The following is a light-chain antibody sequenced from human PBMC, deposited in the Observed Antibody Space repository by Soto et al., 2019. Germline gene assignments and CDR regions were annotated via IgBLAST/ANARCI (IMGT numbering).Light chain of an antibody. CDR3: QQYGGSPLYS. V-gene: IGKV3-20*01. CDR1: QSVSSSS. CDR2: GAS. Sequence: IVLTQSPGTLSLSPGERATLSCRASQSVSSSSLAWYQQKPGQAPRLLIYGASSRATGIPDRFSGSGSAPDFTLTISRLEPEDFAVYFCQQYGGSPLYSFGQGTKLVIK. J-gene: IGKJ2*03.